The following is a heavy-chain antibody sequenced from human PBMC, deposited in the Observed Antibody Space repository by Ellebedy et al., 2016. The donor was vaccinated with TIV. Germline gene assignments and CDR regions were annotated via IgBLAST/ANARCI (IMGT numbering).Heavy chain of an antibody. CDR2: INQDGSDR. CDR1: GFSFISYW. V-gene: IGHV3-7*01. CDR3: ATDGSYGDYRSPAHAFVV. D-gene: IGHD4-17*01. Sequence: GESLKISCAASGFSFISYWMSWVRQAPGKGLEWVANINQDGSDRYYVDSLKGRFTISRDNAKNSLYLHMNSLRGEDTAVYYCATDGSYGDYRSPAHAFVVWGQGTLVTVSS. J-gene: IGHJ3*01.